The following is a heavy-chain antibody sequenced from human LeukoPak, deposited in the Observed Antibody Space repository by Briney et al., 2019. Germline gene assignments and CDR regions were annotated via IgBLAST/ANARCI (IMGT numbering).Heavy chain of an antibody. V-gene: IGHV1-69*13. CDR1: GGTFSSYA. CDR3: ASLPQMEMVRGVIIKYYHYGMDV. D-gene: IGHD3-10*01. J-gene: IGHJ6*02. Sequence: SVKVSCKASGGTFSSYAISWVRQAPGQGLEWMGGIIPIFGTANYAQKFQGRVTITADESTSTAYMELSSLRSEDTAVYYCASLPQMEMVRGVIIKYYHYGMDVWGQGTTVTVPS. CDR2: IIPIFGTA.